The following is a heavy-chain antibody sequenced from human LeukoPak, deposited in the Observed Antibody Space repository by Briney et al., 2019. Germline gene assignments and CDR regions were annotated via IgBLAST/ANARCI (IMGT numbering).Heavy chain of an antibody. V-gene: IGHV4-34*01. Sequence: SETLSLTCAVYGGSFSGYYWSWIRQPPGKGLEWIGEINHSGSTNYNPSLKSRVTISVDTSKNQFSLKLSSVTAADTAVYYCARADIVLMVSASEIYYFDYWGQGTLVTVSS. CDR3: ARADIVLMVSASEIYYFDY. D-gene: IGHD2-8*01. CDR1: GGSFSGYY. J-gene: IGHJ4*02. CDR2: INHSGST.